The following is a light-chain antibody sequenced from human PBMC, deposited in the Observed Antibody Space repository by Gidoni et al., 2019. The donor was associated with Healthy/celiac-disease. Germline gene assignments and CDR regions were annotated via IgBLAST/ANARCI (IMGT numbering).Light chain of an antibody. CDR2: DAS. CDR3: QQYDNLPPRT. V-gene: IGKV1-33*01. Sequence: DRVTITCQASQDISNYLNWYQQKPGKAPKLLIYDASNLETGVPSRFSGSGSGTDFTFTISSLQPEDIATYYCQQYDNLPPRTFGQXTKVEIK. CDR1: QDISNY. J-gene: IGKJ1*01.